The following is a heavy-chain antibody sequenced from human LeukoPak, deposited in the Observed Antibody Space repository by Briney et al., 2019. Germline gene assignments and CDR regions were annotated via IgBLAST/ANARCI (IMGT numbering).Heavy chain of an antibody. D-gene: IGHD3-10*01. CDR1: GLTFSDSA. CDR2: IRSKTNRYAT. Sequence: QTGGSLRLSCAASGLTFSDSAMHWVRQASGKGLEWVGRIRSKTNRYATAYAASVKGRFTISRDDSKNTAYLQMNSLQTEDTAVYYCARVADYYYGSGSYRDYYYMDVWGKGTTVTVSS. V-gene: IGHV3-73*01. CDR3: ARVADYYYGSGSYRDYYYMDV. J-gene: IGHJ6*03.